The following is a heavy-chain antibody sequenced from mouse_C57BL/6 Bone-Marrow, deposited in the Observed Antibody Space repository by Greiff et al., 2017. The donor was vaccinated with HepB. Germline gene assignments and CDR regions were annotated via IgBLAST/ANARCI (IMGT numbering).Heavy chain of an antibody. CDR2: IDPETGGT. D-gene: IGHD1-1*01. Sequence: QVQLQQSGAELVRPGASVTLSCKASGYTFTDYEMHWVKQTPVHGLEWIGAIDPETGGTAYNQKFKGKAILTADKSSSTAYMELRSLTSEDSAVYDCTRNDYGSSYPAWFAYWGQGTLVTVSA. CDR3: TRNDYGSSYPAWFAY. J-gene: IGHJ3*01. CDR1: GYTFTDYE. V-gene: IGHV1-15*01.